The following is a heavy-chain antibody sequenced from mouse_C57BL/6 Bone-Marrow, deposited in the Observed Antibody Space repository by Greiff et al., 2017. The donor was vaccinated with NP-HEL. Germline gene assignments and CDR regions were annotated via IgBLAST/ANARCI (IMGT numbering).Heavy chain of an antibody. V-gene: IGHV14-4*01. CDR2: IDPENGDT. J-gene: IGHJ2*01. CDR1: GFNIKDDY. CDR3: TTAQAGDYFDY. Sequence: EVQLQQSGAELVRPGASVKLSCTASGFNIKDDYMHWVKQRPEQGLEWIGWIDPENGDTEYASKFQGKATITADTSSNTAYLQLSSLTSEDTAVYYCTTAQAGDYFDYWGQGTTLTVSS. D-gene: IGHD3-2*02.